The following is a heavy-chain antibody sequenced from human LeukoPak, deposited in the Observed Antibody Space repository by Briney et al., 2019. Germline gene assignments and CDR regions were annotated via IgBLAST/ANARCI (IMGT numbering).Heavy chain of an antibody. CDR1: GFTFSDYY. CDR3: ARDRTVRDEGVPHRRRGYYGMEV. Sequence: GGSLRLSCAASGFTFSDYYMSWIRQAPGKGLEWVSYISSSGSTIYYADSVKGRFTISRDNAKNSLYLQMNSLRAEDTAVYYCARDRTVRDEGVPHRRRGYYGMEVWGQGTTLSVSS. CDR2: ISSSGSTI. V-gene: IGHV3-11*01. J-gene: IGHJ6*02. D-gene: IGHD1-1*01.